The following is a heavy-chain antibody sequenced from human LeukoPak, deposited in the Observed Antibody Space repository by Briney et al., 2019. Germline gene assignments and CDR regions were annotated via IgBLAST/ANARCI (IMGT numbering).Heavy chain of an antibody. V-gene: IGHV1-2*02. D-gene: IGHD1-26*01. CDR1: GYTFTGYY. CDR2: INPNSGGT. Sequence: ASVKVSCKASGYTFTGYYMHWVRQAPGQGLEWMGWINPNSGGTNYAQKFQGRVTMARDTSISTAYMELSRLRSDDTAVYYCARGGSYYGNWFDPWGQGTLVTVSS. CDR3: ARGGSYYGNWFDP. J-gene: IGHJ5*02.